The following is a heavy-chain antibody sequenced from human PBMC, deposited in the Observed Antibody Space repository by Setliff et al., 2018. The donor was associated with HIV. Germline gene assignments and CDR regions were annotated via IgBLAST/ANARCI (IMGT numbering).Heavy chain of an antibody. V-gene: IGHV1-69*05. CDR2: IIPIFGTA. CDR3: ATVIEMATIASFDY. D-gene: IGHD5-12*01. J-gene: IGHJ4*02. Sequence: GASVKVSCKASGNTFSSYGISWVRQAPGQGLEWMGGIIPIFGTANYAQKFQGRVTITTDESTSTAYMELSSLRSEDTAVYYCATVIEMATIASFDYWGQGTLVTVSS. CDR1: GNTFSSYG.